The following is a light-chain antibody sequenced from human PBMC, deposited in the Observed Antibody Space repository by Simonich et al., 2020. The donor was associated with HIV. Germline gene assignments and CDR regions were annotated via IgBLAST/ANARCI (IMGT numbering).Light chain of an antibody. J-gene: IGKJ1*01. CDR1: QSVSSN. V-gene: IGKV3-15*01. CDR2: GAS. Sequence: EIVMTQSPVTLSVSPGERATLSCRASQSVSSNLAWYQQKPDQAPRLLIYGASTRATGIPARFSGSGSGTDFTLTISSLQAEDFAVYYCQQYNNWPPWTFGQGTKVEIK. CDR3: QQYNNWPPWT.